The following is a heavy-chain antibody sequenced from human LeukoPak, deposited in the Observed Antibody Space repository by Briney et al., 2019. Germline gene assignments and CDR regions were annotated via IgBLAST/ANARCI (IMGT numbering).Heavy chain of an antibody. CDR3: AKDRDGADRIVL. V-gene: IGHV1-2*06. J-gene: IGHJ4*02. D-gene: IGHD5-24*01. CDR1: AYDFTGYY. Sequence: ASVKVSCKVVAYDFTGYYIHRVRQAPGQGPEWMGRLNPNTGHAVYAFKFQGRVTITRDTSSNTAYMEVTGLTSDDTALYYCAKDRDGADRIVLWGQGTLVTVSS. CDR2: LNPNTGHA.